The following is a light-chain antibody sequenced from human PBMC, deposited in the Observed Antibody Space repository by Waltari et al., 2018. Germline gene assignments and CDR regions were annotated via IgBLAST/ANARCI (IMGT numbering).Light chain of an antibody. CDR3: AAWDVSLNALI. J-gene: IGLJ2*01. V-gene: IGLV1-36*01. Sequence: QSALTQPPSVSGAPRQRVTISCSGRRSNIGDSAVTWYQPFPGKSPKLVIYYDDLLPSGVSDRFSGSKSGSSASLAISGLQSEDEALYFCAAWDVSLNALIFGGGTKLTVL. CDR1: RSNIGDSA. CDR2: YDD.